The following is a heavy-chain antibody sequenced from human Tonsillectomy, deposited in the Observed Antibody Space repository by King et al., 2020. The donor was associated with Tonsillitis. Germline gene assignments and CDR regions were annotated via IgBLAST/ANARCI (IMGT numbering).Heavy chain of an antibody. J-gene: IGHJ3*02. Sequence: VQLVQSGGGLVQPGGSLRLSCAASGFTFSDHYMDWVRQAPGKGLECVGRTRNKVNTYTTEYAASVKGRFTISRDDSKNSLYLRMNSLRTEDTAVYYCARGRYCNSTTCRGALDIWGQGTVVTVSS. CDR3: ARGRYCNSTTCRGALDI. D-gene: IGHD2-2*01. CDR2: TRNKVNTYTT. V-gene: IGHV3-72*01. CDR1: GFTFSDHY.